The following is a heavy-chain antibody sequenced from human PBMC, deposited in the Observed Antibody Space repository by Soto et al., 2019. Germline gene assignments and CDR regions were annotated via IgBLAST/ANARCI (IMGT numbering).Heavy chain of an antibody. V-gene: IGHV1-3*01. J-gene: IGHJ6*03. CDR2: INAGNGNT. D-gene: IGHD2-2*01. CDR3: ARGQLLWGYYYYYMDV. CDR1: GYTFTSYA. Sequence: ASVKVSCKASGYTFTSYAMHWVRQAPGQRLEWMGWINAGNGNTKYSQKFQGRVTITRDTSASTVYMELSSLRSEDTAVYYCARGQLLWGYYYYYMDVWGKGTTVTVSS.